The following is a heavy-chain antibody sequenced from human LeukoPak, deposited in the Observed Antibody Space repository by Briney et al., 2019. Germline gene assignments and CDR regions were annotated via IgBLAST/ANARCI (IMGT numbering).Heavy chain of an antibody. J-gene: IGHJ4*02. CDR2: ISGYSGYT. V-gene: IGHV1-18*01. D-gene: IGHD6-13*01. Sequence: ASVKVSCKASGYTFLRFGISWVRQAPGQGLEWMGWISGYSGYTNYAQKFQDRVSMITDTSTNTAYMEVRSLRSDDTAVYYCARDARAAAGTPVHYWGQGTLVTVSS. CDR1: GYTFLRFG. CDR3: ARDARAAAGTPVHY.